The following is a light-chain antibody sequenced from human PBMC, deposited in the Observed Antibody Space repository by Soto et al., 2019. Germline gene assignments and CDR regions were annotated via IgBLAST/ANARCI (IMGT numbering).Light chain of an antibody. CDR1: SSNIGRNP. CDR2: SND. J-gene: IGLJ2*01. V-gene: IGLV1-44*01. CDR3: AAWDDSLNGPV. Sequence: QSVLTQPPSASGTPGQRVTISCSGSSSNIGRNPVNWYQQLPGTAPKLLIYSNDQRPSGVPDRFSGSKSGTSASLAISGLQSEDEADYYCAAWDDSLNGPVFGGGTKVTVL.